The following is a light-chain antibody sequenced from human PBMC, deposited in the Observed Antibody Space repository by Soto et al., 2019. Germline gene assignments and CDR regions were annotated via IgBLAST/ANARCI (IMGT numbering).Light chain of an antibody. CDR1: SSDVGGYDY. CDR3: SSYTSSSTLV. CDR2: DVN. Sequence: QSVLTQPASVSGSPGQSITISCTGTSSDVGGYDYVSWYQQHPGKAPQLMIYDVNNRPSGVSNRFSGSKSGNTAFLTISGLQAEDEADYYCSSYTSSSTLVFGTGTKVTVL. V-gene: IGLV2-14*01. J-gene: IGLJ1*01.